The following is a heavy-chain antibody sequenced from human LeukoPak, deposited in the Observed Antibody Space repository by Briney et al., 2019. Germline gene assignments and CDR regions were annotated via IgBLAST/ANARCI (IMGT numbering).Heavy chain of an antibody. D-gene: IGHD3-22*01. V-gene: IGHV3-11*01. CDR2: ISSRGSTI. J-gene: IGHJ4*02. Sequence: GGSLRLSCAASGFTFSDYYMSWIRQAPGKGLEWVSYISSRGSTIYYADSVKGRFTISRDNAKNSLYLQMNSLRAEDTAVYYCASNMHYDSSVGFDYWGQGTLVTVSS. CDR1: GFTFSDYY. CDR3: ASNMHYDSSVGFDY.